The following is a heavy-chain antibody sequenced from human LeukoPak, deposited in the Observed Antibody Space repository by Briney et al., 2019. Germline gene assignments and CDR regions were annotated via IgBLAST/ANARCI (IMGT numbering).Heavy chain of an antibody. CDR2: ISYDGSSK. Sequence: GRSLRLSCAASGFTFSSYGMHWVRQAPGKGLEWVAVISYDGSSKYYADSVKGRFTISRDNSKNTLYLQMNSLRAEDTAVYYCAKEVRGMDVWGQGTTVTVSS. V-gene: IGHV3-30*18. CDR3: AKEVRGMDV. CDR1: GFTFSSYG. D-gene: IGHD4-11*01. J-gene: IGHJ6*02.